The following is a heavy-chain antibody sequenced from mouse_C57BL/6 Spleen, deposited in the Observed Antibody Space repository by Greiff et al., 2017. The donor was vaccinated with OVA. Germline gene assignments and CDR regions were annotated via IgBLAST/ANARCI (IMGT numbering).Heavy chain of an antibody. D-gene: IGHD2-3*01. J-gene: IGHJ4*01. V-gene: IGHV3-6*01. CDR3: ARMWLLRHYAMDY. CDR1: GYSITSGYY. CDR2: ISYDGSN. Sequence: DVQLQESGPGLVKPSQSLSLTCSVTGYSITSGYYWNWIRQFPGNKLEWMGYISYDGSNNYNPSLKNRISITRDTSKNQFFLKLNSVTTEDTATYYCARMWLLRHYAMDYWGQGTSVTVSS.